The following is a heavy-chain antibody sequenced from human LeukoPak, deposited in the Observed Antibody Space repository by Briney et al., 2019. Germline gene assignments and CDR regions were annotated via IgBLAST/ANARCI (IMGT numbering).Heavy chain of an antibody. CDR3: ARGGYYDSSEDY. Sequence: GGSLRLSCAASGFTFSDYGMNWVRQAPGKGLEWVSYISSYSSTIYYADSVKGRFAISRDNAKNSLYLQMSSLRAEDTAVYYCARGGYYDSSEDYWGQGTLVTVSS. D-gene: IGHD3-22*01. CDR1: GFTFSDYG. V-gene: IGHV3-48*01. CDR2: ISSYSSTI. J-gene: IGHJ4*02.